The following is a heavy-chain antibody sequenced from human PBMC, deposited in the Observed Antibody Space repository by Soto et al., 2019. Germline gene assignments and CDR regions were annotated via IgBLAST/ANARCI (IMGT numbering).Heavy chain of an antibody. D-gene: IGHD2-8*01. Sequence: PGGSLRLSCEASGFTFSTHPMNWVRQAPGKGLEWIAYISSASSTIRYADSVKGRFSISRDDAKMSVFLQMDSLRVEDTAVYYCVRGLPPDNEIFEYRGQGKLVTVSS. CDR1: GFTFSTHP. J-gene: IGHJ4*01. V-gene: IGHV3-48*01. CDR3: VRGLPPDNEIFEY. CDR2: ISSASSTI.